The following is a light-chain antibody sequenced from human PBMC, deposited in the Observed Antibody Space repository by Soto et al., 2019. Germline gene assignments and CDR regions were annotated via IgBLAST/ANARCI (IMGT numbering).Light chain of an antibody. CDR1: QSVSSSF. Sequence: EIVLTQSPGTLSLSPGERATLSCRASQSVSSSFLAWYQQKAGQAPRLLIYGASSRATGIPDRFSGSGSGTDFTLTISRLEPEDFAVYYCQQYCSSPPGTFGQGTKLEIK. V-gene: IGKV3-20*01. CDR2: GAS. CDR3: QQYCSSPPGT. J-gene: IGKJ2*02.